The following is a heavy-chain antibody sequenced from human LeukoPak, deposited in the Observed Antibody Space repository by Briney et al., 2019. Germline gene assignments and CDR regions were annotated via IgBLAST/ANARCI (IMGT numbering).Heavy chain of an antibody. Sequence: KPSETLSLTCTVSGGSISSYYWSWIRQPAGKGLECIGRIYTSGSTNYNPSLKSRVTMSVDTSKNQFSLKLSSVTAADTAVYYCAREGNWNYDFWSGYYYFDYWGQGTLVTVSS. CDR1: GGSISSYY. D-gene: IGHD3-3*01. CDR2: IYTSGST. CDR3: AREGNWNYDFWSGYYYFDY. V-gene: IGHV4-4*07. J-gene: IGHJ4*02.